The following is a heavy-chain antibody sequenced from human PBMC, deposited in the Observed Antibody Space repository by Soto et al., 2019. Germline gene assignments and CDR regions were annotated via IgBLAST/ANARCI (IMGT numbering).Heavy chain of an antibody. CDR3: ARARTLDYYDSSGYYLP. Sequence: ASVKVSCKASGYTFTGYYMHWVRQAPGQGLEWMGWINPNSGGTNYAQKFQGRVTMTRDTSISTAYMELSRLRSDDTAVYYCARARTLDYYDSSGYYLPWGQGXLVTVYS. CDR2: INPNSGGT. J-gene: IGHJ5*02. CDR1: GYTFTGYY. V-gene: IGHV1-2*02. D-gene: IGHD3-22*01.